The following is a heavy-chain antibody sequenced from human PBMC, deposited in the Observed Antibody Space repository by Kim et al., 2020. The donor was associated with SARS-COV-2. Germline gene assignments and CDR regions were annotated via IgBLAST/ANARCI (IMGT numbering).Heavy chain of an antibody. CDR3: ARDEDYGGNSHYYYYYGMDV. V-gene: IGHV3-21*01. J-gene: IGHJ6*02. D-gene: IGHD4-17*01. Sequence: GGSLRLSCAASGFTFSSYSMNWVRQAPGKGLEWVSSISSSSSYIYYADSVKGRFTISRDNAKNSLYLQMNSLRAEDTAVYYCARDEDYGGNSHYYYYYGMDVWGQRTTVTVSS. CDR2: ISSSSSYI. CDR1: GFTFSSYS.